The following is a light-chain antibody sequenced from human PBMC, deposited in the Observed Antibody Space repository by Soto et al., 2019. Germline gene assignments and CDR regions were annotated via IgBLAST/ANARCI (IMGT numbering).Light chain of an antibody. CDR1: SSNVGSYNF. Sequence: QSALTQPASVSGSRGRSITISCTGTSSNVGSYNFVSWYRQYPGKAPELIIYEVSQRPSTFFNRFSGSKSGNTASLTISGLQSDDEADYYCCSYAGNNALVFGGGTKVTVL. J-gene: IGLJ3*02. CDR3: CSYAGNNALV. CDR2: EVS. V-gene: IGLV2-23*02.